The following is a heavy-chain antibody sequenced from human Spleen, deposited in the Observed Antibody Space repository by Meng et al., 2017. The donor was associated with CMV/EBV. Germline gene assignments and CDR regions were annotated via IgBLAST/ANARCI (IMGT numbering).Heavy chain of an antibody. CDR2: MNPNTGNT. V-gene: IGHV1-8*03. CDR3: AKIAGRRPYYFDY. D-gene: IGHD6-6*01. Sequence: KASGDTFTNYDMSWVRQAPGQGLEWMGWMNPNTGNTGYPQEFQDRVTITSDTSISTAYMELSSLTSEDTAVYYCAKIAGRRPYYFDYWGQGTLVTVSS. J-gene: IGHJ4*02. CDR1: GDTFTNYD.